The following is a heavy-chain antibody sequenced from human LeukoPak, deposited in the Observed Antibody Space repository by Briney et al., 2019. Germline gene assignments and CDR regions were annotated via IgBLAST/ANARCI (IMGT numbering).Heavy chain of an antibody. CDR1: GFTFSSYS. V-gene: IGHV3-21*01. CDR2: ISSSSSYI. D-gene: IGHD5-12*01. J-gene: IGHJ6*02. CDR3: ARDGYRATAYYGMDV. Sequence: PGGSLRLSCAASGFTFSSYSMNGVRQAPGKGLEWVSSISSSSSYIYYADSVRGRFTISRDNAKNSLYLQMNSLRAEDTAVYYCARDGYRATAYYGMDVWGQGTTVTVSS.